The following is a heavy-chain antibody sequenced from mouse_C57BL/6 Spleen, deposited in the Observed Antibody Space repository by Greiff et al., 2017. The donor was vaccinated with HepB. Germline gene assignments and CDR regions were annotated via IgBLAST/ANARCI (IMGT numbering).Heavy chain of an antibody. CDR2: IWSDGST. CDR1: GFSLTSYG. Sequence: VKLMESGPGLVAPSQSLSITCTVSGFSLTSYGVHWVRQPPGKGLEWLVVIWSDGSTTYNSALKSRLSISKDNSKSQVFLKMNSLQTDDTAMYYCARHSYGGWYFDVWGTVTTVTVSS. V-gene: IGHV2-6-1*01. D-gene: IGHD1-1*01. J-gene: IGHJ1*03. CDR3: ARHSYGGWYFDV.